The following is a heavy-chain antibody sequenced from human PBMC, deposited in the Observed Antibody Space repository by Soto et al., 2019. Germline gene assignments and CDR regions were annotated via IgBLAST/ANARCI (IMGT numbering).Heavy chain of an antibody. CDR2: ISYDGSNK. V-gene: IGHV3-30-3*01. J-gene: IGHJ6*01. CDR3: ARDRGSSSYYYYGMDV. Sequence: QVQLVESGGGVVQPGRSLRLSCAASGFTFSSYAMHWVRQAPGKGLEWVAVISYDGSNKYYADSVKGRFTISRDNSKNTLYLQMNSLRAEDTAVYYCARDRGSSSYYYYGMDVW. D-gene: IGHD3-10*01. CDR1: GFTFSSYA.